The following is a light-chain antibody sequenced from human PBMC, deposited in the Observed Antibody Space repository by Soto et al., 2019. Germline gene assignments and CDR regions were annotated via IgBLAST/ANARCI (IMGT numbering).Light chain of an antibody. Sequence: QSALTQPASVSGSPGQSISISCTGTSSDIGAYNYVSWYQQHPGKAPKLMIYDVSNRPSGVSSRFSGSKSDNTASLTIYGLQAEDEADYYCSSYTKNSPYVFGTGTKLTVL. CDR3: SSYTKNSPYV. V-gene: IGLV2-14*03. CDR2: DVS. CDR1: SSDIGAYNY. J-gene: IGLJ1*01.